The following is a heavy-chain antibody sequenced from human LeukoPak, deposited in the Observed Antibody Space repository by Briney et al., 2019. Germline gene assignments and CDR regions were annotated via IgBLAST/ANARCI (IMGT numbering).Heavy chain of an antibody. D-gene: IGHD6-6*01. CDR1: GYTFTSYF. V-gene: IGHV1-46*01. CDR3: ARDPYSGWQLDEFHYYGMDV. CDR2: INPSGGST. J-gene: IGHJ6*02. Sequence: ASVKVSCKASGYTFTSYFMHWVRQAPGQGPEWMGLINPSGGSTSYAQKFQGRVTMTRDTSTNTVYMDLSSLRSDDTAVYYCARDPYSGWQLDEFHYYGMDVWGQGTTVIVSS.